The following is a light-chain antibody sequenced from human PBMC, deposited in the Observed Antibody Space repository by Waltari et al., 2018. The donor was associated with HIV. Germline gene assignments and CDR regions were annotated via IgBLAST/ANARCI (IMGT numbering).Light chain of an antibody. J-gene: IGLJ2*01. CDR3: QAWDSHNVI. CDR1: QLGDKY. V-gene: IGLV3-1*01. Sequence: SYELTQPPSLSVSPGQTAIITCSGDQLGDKYASWYQQRPGQSPVLVIYEDVKRPSGIPERFSGSNSGNTATLTISGTQAMDESDYYCQAWDSHNVIFGGGTKLTVL. CDR2: EDV.